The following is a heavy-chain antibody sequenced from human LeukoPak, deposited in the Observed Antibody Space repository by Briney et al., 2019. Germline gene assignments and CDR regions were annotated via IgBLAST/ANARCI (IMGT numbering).Heavy chain of an antibody. D-gene: IGHD2-21*02. Sequence: GGSLRLSCAASGFTFSSYSMNWVRQAPGKGLEWISYISGTSSTIYYADSGKGRFTISRDNAKSSLYLQMNSLRAEDTAVYYCAKDQGAYCGGDCYSAPDYWGQGTLVTVSS. CDR1: GFTFSSYS. CDR3: AKDQGAYCGGDCYSAPDY. J-gene: IGHJ4*02. CDR2: ISGTSSTI. V-gene: IGHV3-48*01.